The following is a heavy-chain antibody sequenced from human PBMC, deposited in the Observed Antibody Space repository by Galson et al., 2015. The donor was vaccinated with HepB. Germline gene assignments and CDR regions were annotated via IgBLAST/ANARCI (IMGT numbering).Heavy chain of an antibody. CDR1: GFTVSSNY. CDR2: IYSGGSI. Sequence: SLRLSCAASGFTVSSNYMTWVRQAPGKGLEWVSVIYSGGSIYYADSVKGRFTISRDNSKNTLYLQMNSLRAEDTAVYYCAREYSSGSGWFDPWGQGTLVTVSS. V-gene: IGHV3-53*01. CDR3: AREYSSGSGWFDP. D-gene: IGHD5-18*01. J-gene: IGHJ5*02.